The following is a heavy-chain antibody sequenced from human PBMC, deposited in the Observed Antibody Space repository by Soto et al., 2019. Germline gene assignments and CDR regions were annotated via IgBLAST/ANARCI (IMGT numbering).Heavy chain of an antibody. V-gene: IGHV3-33*01. J-gene: IGHJ4*02. Sequence: GVSLRLSCVASGFTFKNYGMHWVRQAPGKGLEWVADFWADGRTTYYADSVKGRFSISRDNVKNTLYLQMDSLRADDTAVYYCARDLSYGSLDFDYWGRGTLVTVSS. CDR2: FWADGRTT. CDR1: GFTFKNYG. D-gene: IGHD5-18*01. CDR3: ARDLSYGSLDFDY.